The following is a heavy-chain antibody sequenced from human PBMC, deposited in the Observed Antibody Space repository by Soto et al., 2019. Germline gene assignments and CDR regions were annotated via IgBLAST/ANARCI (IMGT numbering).Heavy chain of an antibody. CDR2: IIPILGIA. CDR3: ARVPRITIFDGYYYMDV. CDR1: GGTFSSYT. J-gene: IGHJ6*03. Sequence: ASVKVSCKASGGTFSSYTISWVRQAPGQGLEWMGRIIPILGIANYAQKFQGRVTITADKSTSTAYMELSSLRSEDTAGYYCARVPRITIFDGYYYMDVWGKGTTVTVSS. D-gene: IGHD3-3*01. V-gene: IGHV1-69*02.